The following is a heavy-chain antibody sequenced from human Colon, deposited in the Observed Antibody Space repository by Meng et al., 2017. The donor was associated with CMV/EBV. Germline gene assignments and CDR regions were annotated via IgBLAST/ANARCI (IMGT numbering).Heavy chain of an antibody. D-gene: IGHD1-26*01. J-gene: IGHJ4*02. CDR2: IYTSGST. Sequence: QVQLQESGPGVVQPSETLSLTGTVSGGSISPYCWSWIRQSAAKGLEWIGRIYTSGSTNYNPSLESRVTMSVDTSKNQFSLRVTSVTAADTAVYYCARASAWREDYFDYWGQGTLVTVSS. CDR1: GGSISPYC. CDR3: ARASAWREDYFDY. V-gene: IGHV4-4*07.